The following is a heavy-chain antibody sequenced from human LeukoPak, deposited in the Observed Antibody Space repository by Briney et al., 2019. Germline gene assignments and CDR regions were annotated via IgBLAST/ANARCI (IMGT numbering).Heavy chain of an antibody. Sequence: ASVKVSCKASGYTFTGYYMHWVRQAPGQGLEWMGWIKPNNGGTNYAQKFQGRVTMTRDTSISTAYMDLSRLTSDDTAVYYCARVYLGYCSGGSCLSWFDPWGQGTLVTVSS. CDR2: IKPNNGGT. J-gene: IGHJ5*02. CDR3: ARVYLGYCSGGSCLSWFDP. D-gene: IGHD2-15*01. V-gene: IGHV1-2*02. CDR1: GYTFTGYY.